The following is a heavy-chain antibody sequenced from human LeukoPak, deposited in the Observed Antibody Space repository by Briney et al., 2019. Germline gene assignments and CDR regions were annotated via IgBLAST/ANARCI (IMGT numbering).Heavy chain of an antibody. CDR3: ARDRRFLDY. J-gene: IGHJ4*02. V-gene: IGHV4-59*01. Sequence: SETLSLTCTVSGGSISSYYWSWIRQPPGKGLEWIGYIYYSGSSNYNPSLKSRVTISVDTSKNQFSLKLSSVTAADAAVYYCARDRRFLDYWGQGTLVTVSS. CDR1: GGSISSYY. CDR2: IYYSGSS.